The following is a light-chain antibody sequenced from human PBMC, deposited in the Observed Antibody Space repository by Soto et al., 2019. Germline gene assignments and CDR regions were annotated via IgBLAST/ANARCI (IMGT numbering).Light chain of an antibody. V-gene: IGKV3-11*01. CDR2: DAS. Sequence: EIVLTQSPATLYLSPGERATLSCRASQSVSSYLAWYQQKPGQAPRLLIYDASNRATGIPARFSGSGSGTDFTLTISSLEPEDFAVYYCHQRSNWPPISFGPGTRREIK. CDR1: QSVSSY. CDR3: HQRSNWPPIS. J-gene: IGKJ5*01.